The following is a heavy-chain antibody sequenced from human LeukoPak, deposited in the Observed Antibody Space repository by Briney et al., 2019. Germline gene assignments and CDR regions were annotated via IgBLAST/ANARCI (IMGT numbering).Heavy chain of an antibody. CDR2: VNQDGTEK. J-gene: IGHJ4*02. CDR3: ARDKGAGRYFDY. D-gene: IGHD3-16*02. CDR1: GLTFSSYS. Sequence: PGGSLRLSCSASGLTFSSYSMNWVRQAPGKGLEWVGNVNQDGTEKYYMDSVKGQFTISRDNSQNMLYLQMNSLRVEDTAIYYCARDKGAGRYFDYWGQGILVAVSS. V-gene: IGHV3-7*01.